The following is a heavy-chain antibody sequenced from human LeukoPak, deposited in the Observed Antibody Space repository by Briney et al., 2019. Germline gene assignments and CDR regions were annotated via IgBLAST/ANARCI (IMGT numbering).Heavy chain of an antibody. J-gene: IGHJ4*02. CDR2: MNPNSGNT. CDR1: GYTFTSYG. D-gene: IGHD3-16*01. Sequence: ASVKVSCKASGYTFTSYGISWVRQAPGQGLEWMGWMNPNSGNTGYAQKFQGRVTMTRNTSISTAYMELSGLRSEDTAVYYCAPWIGGSGFDYWGQGTLVTVSS. V-gene: IGHV1-8*02. CDR3: APWIGGSGFDY.